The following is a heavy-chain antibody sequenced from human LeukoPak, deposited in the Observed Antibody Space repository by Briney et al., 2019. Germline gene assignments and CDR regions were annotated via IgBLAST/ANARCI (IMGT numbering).Heavy chain of an antibody. Sequence: ASVKVSRKASGYTFSNYGISWVRQAPGQGLEWLGWTSPYNGHTNYAQEFQGRVNMTTDTYTSTAYMELRSLRSDDTAVYYCAREPQSPGSYYYYGLDVWGQGTTVTVSS. V-gene: IGHV1-18*01. J-gene: IGHJ6*02. D-gene: IGHD5-12*01. CDR2: TSPYNGHT. CDR3: AREPQSPGSYYYYGLDV. CDR1: GYTFSNYG.